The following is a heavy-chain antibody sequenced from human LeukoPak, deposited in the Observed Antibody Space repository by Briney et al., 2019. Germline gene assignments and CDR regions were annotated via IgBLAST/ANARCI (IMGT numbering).Heavy chain of an antibody. CDR1: GFTFSSYW. D-gene: IGHD5-24*01. J-gene: IGHJ3*01. CDR3: AMKAVPRPRLHDAFDF. CDR2: IKQDGSEK. V-gene: IGHV3-7*03. Sequence: GGSLRLSCAASGFTFSSYWMSWVRQAPGKGLEWVANIKQDGSEKYYVASVKGRFTISRDNSKNTLYLQMNSLRADDTAVYYCAMKAVPRPRLHDAFDFWGQGTVVSVSS.